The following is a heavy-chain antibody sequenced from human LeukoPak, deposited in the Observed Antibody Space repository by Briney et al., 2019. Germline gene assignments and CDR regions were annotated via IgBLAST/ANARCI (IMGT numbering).Heavy chain of an antibody. V-gene: IGHV4-59*01. CDR2: IYYSGST. D-gene: IGHD6-13*01. CDR1: GGSISSYY. J-gene: IGHJ4*02. Sequence: PSETLSLTCTVSGGSISSYYWSWIRQPPGKGLEWIGYIYYSGSTNYNPSLKSRVTISVDTSKNQFSLKLSSVTAADTAVYYCASLDLAAAGSGFDYWGQGTLVTVSS. CDR3: ASLDLAAAGSGFDY.